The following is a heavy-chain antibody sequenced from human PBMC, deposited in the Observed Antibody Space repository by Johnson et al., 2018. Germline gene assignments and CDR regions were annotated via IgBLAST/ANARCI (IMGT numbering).Heavy chain of an antibody. V-gene: IGHV3-74*01. CDR3: ARGGMNHGFDI. J-gene: IGHJ3*02. CDR2: INSDGSDT. D-gene: IGHD3-16*01. Sequence: VQLQESGGGLVQPGGSLRLSCAASGFPFNTYWIHWVRQAPGKGLVWVSRINSDGSDTIYADSVKGQFTVSRDNAKSTLYLQRNSLRAEDTAVYYCARGGMNHGFDIWGQGTMVTVAS. CDR1: GFPFNTYW.